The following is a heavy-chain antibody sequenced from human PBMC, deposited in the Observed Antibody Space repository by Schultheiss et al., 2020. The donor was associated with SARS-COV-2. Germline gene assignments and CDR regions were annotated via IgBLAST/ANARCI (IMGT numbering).Heavy chain of an antibody. CDR3: ASQRPYSGRGY. Sequence: SETLSLTCTVSGGSISSYYWSWIRQPPVKGLEWIGYIYYSGSTNYNPSLKSRVTISVDTSKNQFSLKLSSVTAADTAVYYCASQRPYSGRGYWGQGTLVTVSS. J-gene: IGHJ4*02. D-gene: IGHD1-26*01. CDR1: GGSISSYY. V-gene: IGHV4-59*08. CDR2: IYYSGST.